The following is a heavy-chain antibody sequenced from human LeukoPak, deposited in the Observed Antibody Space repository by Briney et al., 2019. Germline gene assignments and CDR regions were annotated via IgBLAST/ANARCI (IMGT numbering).Heavy chain of an antibody. V-gene: IGHV3-21*01. CDR2: ISSSSSYI. CDR3: ATTTEDDYWSGQVSYYFDY. D-gene: IGHD3-3*01. CDR1: GFTFSSYS. J-gene: IGHJ4*02. Sequence: GGSLRLSCAASGFTFSSYSMNWVRQAPGKGLEWVSSISSSSSYIYYADSVKGRFTISRDNAKNSLYLQMNSLRAEDTAVYYCATTTEDDYWSGQVSYYFDYWGQGTLVTVSS.